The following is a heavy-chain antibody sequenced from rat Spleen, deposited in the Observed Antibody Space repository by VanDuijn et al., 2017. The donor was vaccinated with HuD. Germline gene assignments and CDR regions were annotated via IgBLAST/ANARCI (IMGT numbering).Heavy chain of an antibody. Sequence: EVQLVESDGGLVQPGKSLKLSCAASGFTFTDFYMAWVRQAPTKGLEWVATISSDGGRNFYRDSVKGRFTISGDNAKRTLFLQMDRLRSDDTATYYCAGAGYLRDWYFDFWGPGTMVTVSP. J-gene: IGHJ1*01. CDR1: GFTFTDFY. CDR2: ISSDGGRN. CDR3: AGAGYLRDWYFDF. V-gene: IGHV5-29*01. D-gene: IGHD2-2*01.